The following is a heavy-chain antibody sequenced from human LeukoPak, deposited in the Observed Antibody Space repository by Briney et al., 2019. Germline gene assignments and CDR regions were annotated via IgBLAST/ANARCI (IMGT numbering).Heavy chain of an antibody. CDR3: ARGESDYYDSSGYYYNWFDP. Sequence: SETMSLTCAVYGGSFSGYYWSWIRQPPGKGLGWIGEINHSGSTNYNPSLKSRVTISVDTSKNQFSLKLSSVTAADRAVSYCARGESDYYDSSGYYYNWFDPWGQGTLVTVSS. J-gene: IGHJ5*02. V-gene: IGHV4-34*01. CDR2: INHSGST. D-gene: IGHD3-22*01. CDR1: GGSFSGYY.